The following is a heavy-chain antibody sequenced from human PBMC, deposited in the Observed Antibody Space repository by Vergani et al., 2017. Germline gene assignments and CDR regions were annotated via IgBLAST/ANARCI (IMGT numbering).Heavy chain of an antibody. D-gene: IGHD3-22*01. V-gene: IGHV1-8*02. CDR1: GATFRSNT. CDR3: ARARAKRITMIVGTSYYFDY. Sequence: QVQLVQSGAEVKKPGSSVKVSCKASGATFRSNTISWVRQVPGQGLEWMGWMNPNSGNTGYAQKFQGRVTMTRNTSISTAYMELSSLRSEDTAVYYCARARAKRITMIVGTSYYFDYWGQGTLVTVSS. J-gene: IGHJ4*02. CDR2: MNPNSGNT.